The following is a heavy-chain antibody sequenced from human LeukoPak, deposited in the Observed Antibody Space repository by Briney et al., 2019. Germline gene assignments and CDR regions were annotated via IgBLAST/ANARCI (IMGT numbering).Heavy chain of an antibody. Sequence: PGGSLRLXCPASGFTFSSYGMHWVRQAPGKELEWVAFIRHDGSNKYYADSVKGRFTISRDNSKNTLYLQMNSLRAEDTAVYYCAKGYCSSTTCSVDYWGQGTLVTVSS. CDR2: IRHDGSNK. D-gene: IGHD2-2*01. J-gene: IGHJ4*02. CDR1: GFTFSSYG. CDR3: AKGYCSSTTCSVDY. V-gene: IGHV3-30*02.